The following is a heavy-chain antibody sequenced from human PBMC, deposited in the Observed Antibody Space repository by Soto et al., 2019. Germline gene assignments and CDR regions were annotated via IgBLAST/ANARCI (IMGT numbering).Heavy chain of an antibody. V-gene: IGHV3-30*18. D-gene: IGHD5-18*01. Sequence: QVQLVESGGAVVQPGKSLRLSCAASGFTFNTYGMYWVRQAPGKGLEWVAAISYDGGNKYHAGSVKGRFTISRDNSKNTLYLQMNSLRVEDTAVYYCAKDIVRYTYGACDYWGQGALVTVSS. J-gene: IGHJ4*02. CDR1: GFTFNTYG. CDR2: ISYDGGNK. CDR3: AKDIVRYTYGACDY.